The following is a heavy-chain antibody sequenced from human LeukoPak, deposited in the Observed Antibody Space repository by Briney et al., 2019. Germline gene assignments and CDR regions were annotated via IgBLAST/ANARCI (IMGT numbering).Heavy chain of an antibody. Sequence: KSSETLSLTCTVSGGSISSYYWSWIRQPPGKGLEWIGYIYYSGSTNYDPSLKSRVTISVDTSKNQFSLKLSSVTAADTAGYYCARRIRAAINAFDIWGQGTMVTVSS. V-gene: IGHV4-59*01. D-gene: IGHD2-2*02. J-gene: IGHJ3*02. CDR3: ARRIRAAINAFDI. CDR1: GGSISSYY. CDR2: IYYSGST.